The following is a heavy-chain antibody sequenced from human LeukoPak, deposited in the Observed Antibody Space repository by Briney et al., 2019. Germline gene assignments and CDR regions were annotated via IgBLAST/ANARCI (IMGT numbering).Heavy chain of an antibody. CDR2: IKSKTDGGTT. Sequence: PGGSLRLSCAASGFTFSNAWMSWVRQAPGRGLEWVGRIKSKTDGGTTDYAAPVKGRFTISRDDSKNTLYLQMNSLKTEDTAVYYCTTEWIAAHFDYWGQGTLVTVSS. D-gene: IGHD6-6*01. V-gene: IGHV3-15*01. J-gene: IGHJ4*02. CDR1: GFTFSNAW. CDR3: TTEWIAAHFDY.